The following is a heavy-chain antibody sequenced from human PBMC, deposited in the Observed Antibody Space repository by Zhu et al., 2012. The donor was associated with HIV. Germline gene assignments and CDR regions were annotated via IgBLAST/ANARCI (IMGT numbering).Heavy chain of an antibody. Sequence: QVQLQGSGPRLLKPSETLSLTCTVSGGSITDPGYFWAWIRQPPGKGLEWIGSVYYSGDTYDSPSLKSRLTISVDTSKNQFPLQLRSLTAADTAVYYCAKSRTSGWYSYAFDVWGQGRVVSVSS. CDR3: AKSRTSGWYSYAFDV. CDR1: GGSITDPGYF. CDR2: VYYSGDT. V-gene: IGHV4-39*01. J-gene: IGHJ3*01. D-gene: IGHD6-19*01.